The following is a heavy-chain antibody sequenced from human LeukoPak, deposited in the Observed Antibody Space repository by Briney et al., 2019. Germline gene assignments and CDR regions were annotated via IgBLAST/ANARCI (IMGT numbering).Heavy chain of an antibody. D-gene: IGHD3-10*01. CDR1: GFNFDDYA. CDR3: AKPQHYGRGDFDY. Sequence: GGSLRLSCAASGFNFDDYAMDWVRQAPGRGLEWVSLISGDGGITYYADFVKGRFTISRDNSKNSLYLQMNSLSTEDTALYYCAKPQHYGRGDFDYWGQGTLVTVSS. J-gene: IGHJ4*02. CDR2: ISGDGGIT. V-gene: IGHV3-43*02.